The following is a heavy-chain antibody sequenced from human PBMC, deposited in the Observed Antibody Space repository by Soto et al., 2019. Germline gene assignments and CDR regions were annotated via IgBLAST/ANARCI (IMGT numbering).Heavy chain of an antibody. CDR2: IIPIFGTA. J-gene: IGHJ4*02. D-gene: IGHD6-13*01. Sequence: ASMSVSCKASGGTFSSYAISWVRQAPGQGLELMVGIIPIFGTANYAQKFQGRVTITADESTSTAYMELSSLRSEDTAVYYCARGSLDSGYSSSWDPSLGYFDYWGQGTLVTVSS. CDR3: ARGSLDSGYSSSWDPSLGYFDY. CDR1: GGTFSSYA. V-gene: IGHV1-69*13.